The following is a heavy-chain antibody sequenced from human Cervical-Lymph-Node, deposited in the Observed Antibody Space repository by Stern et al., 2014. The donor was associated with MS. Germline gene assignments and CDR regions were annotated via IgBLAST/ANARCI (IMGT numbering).Heavy chain of an antibody. CDR1: GYTFSGYY. V-gene: IGHV1-2*04. D-gene: IGHD3-10*01. CDR3: AREYYGSGTYYRHYYGMDV. J-gene: IGHJ6*02. Sequence: QVQLGQSGAEVKKPGASVKVSCKASGYTFSGYYVHWVRQAPGQGLEWMGWINPQNGATNYAQKFQGWATMTRDTSISTAYMEMSSLRSNDTAVYYCAREYYGSGTYYRHYYGMDVWGQGTTVTVSS. CDR2: INPQNGAT.